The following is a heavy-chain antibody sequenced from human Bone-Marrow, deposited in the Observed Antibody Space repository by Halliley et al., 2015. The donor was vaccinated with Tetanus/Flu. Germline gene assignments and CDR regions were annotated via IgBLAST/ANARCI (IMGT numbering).Heavy chain of an antibody. V-gene: IGHV3-66*04. CDR1: GFPVTTNY. J-gene: IGHJ1*01. D-gene: IGHD3-22*01. CDR3: AKHPDTMILVDEYFQY. CDR2: LYRGGAV. Sequence: SLRLSCAASGFPVTTNYMAWVRQSPGLGLEWVSSLYRGGAVFYADSVRGRSTISRDSSKSTLFLHVNSLRAGDTAVYYCAKHPDTMILVDEYFQYWGHGTLVTVSS.